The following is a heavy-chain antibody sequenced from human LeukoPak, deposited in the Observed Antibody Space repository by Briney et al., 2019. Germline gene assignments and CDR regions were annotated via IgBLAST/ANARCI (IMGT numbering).Heavy chain of an antibody. J-gene: IGHJ6*02. CDR2: IYHSGST. D-gene: IGHD2-2*01. CDR1: GGSISSYY. V-gene: IGHV4-59*01. CDR3: ARDTRTVDGMDV. Sequence: PSETLSLTCAVSGGSISSYYWNWMRQSLGKGLEWIGYIYHSGSTNYNPSLKSRVTMSVDTSKNQFSLKLSSVTAADTAVYYCARDTRTVDGMDVWGQGTTVTVSS.